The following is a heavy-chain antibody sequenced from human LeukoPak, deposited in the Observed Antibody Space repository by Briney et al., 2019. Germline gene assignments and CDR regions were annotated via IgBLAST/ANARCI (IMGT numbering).Heavy chain of an antibody. J-gene: IGHJ6*03. Sequence: PGGALRLSCTASGFTFTNYGIHWVRQAPGKGLEWVAFIQYDGGNKYYADSVKGRFTISRDNSKNTLYLQMNSLRAEDTAVYYCAKEGHNYMDVWGKGTTVTVSS. CDR2: IQYDGGNK. V-gene: IGHV3-30*02. CDR3: AKEGHNYMDV. D-gene: IGHD2-21*01. CDR1: GFTFTNYG.